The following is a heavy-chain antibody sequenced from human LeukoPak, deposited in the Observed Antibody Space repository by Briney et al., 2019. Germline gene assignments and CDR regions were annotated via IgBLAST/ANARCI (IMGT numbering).Heavy chain of an antibody. D-gene: IGHD3-10*01. CDR3: ARGIERGSGSTQGY. CDR1: GFTFSDYW. J-gene: IGHJ4*02. CDR2: IKNDGGTT. V-gene: IGHV3-74*01. Sequence: GGSLRLSCAASGFTFSDYWMHWVRQAPGKGLVWVSRIKNDGGTTNYADSVKGRFTISRDNAKNTLYLQLDSLRAEDTAIYYCARGIERGSGSTQGYWGQGTLVTVSS.